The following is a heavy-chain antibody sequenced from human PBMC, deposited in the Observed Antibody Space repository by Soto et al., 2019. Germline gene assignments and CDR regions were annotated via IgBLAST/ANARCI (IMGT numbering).Heavy chain of an antibody. CDR3: ATQRLGGDSSGPPFDY. Sequence: ASVKVSCKASGYTFTGYYMHWVRQAPGQGLEWMGWINPNSGGTNYAQKFQGWVTMTRDTSISTAYMELSRLTSDDTAIYSCATQRLGGDSSGPPFDYWGQGTLVTVSS. D-gene: IGHD3-22*01. CDR1: GYTFTGYY. CDR2: INPNSGGT. V-gene: IGHV1-2*04. J-gene: IGHJ4*02.